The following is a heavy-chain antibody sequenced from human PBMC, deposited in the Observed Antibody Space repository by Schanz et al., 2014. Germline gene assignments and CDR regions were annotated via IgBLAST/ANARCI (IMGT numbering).Heavy chain of an antibody. CDR3: ARGFERGYNNWFGP. Sequence: QVQLVQSGAEVKEPGASVKVSCKASGYTFTSNGITWVRQAPGQGLEWMGWINTYNGDTAYAQNMQGRVSMTTETAASPAYMELRSLRSDDTAVFYCARGFERGYNNWFGPWGRGTLVSVSS. CDR1: GYTFTSNG. V-gene: IGHV1-18*04. CDR2: INTYNGDT. J-gene: IGHJ5*02. D-gene: IGHD3-10*01.